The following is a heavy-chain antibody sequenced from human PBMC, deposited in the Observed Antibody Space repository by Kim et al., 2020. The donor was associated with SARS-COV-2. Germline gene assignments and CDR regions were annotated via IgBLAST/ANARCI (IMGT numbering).Heavy chain of an antibody. V-gene: IGHV3-7*01. Sequence: GGSLRLSCAASGFTFSTYWMTWVRQAPGKGLEWVANINQGGTEKYYADSVKGRFTISRDNAKNSLYLDVNSLRVEDTAVYYCARTHNGDYVWGQGSLVTVPS. CDR2: INQGGTEK. D-gene: IGHD1-7*01. CDR3: ARTHNGDYV. J-gene: IGHJ4*02. CDR1: GFTFSTYW.